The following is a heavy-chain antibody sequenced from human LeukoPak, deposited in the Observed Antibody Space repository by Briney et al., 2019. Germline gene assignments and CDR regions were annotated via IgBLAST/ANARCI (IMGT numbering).Heavy chain of an antibody. J-gene: IGHJ5*02. V-gene: IGHV3-21*01. D-gene: IGHD3-10*01. CDR2: ISGTSSYM. CDR1: GFTFSSYA. Sequence: GGSLRLSCAASGFTFSSYAMNWVRQAPGKGLDWVSGISGTSSYMYYGDSVKGRFTVSRDNAKNSLYLQMESLRVEDTAVYYCARDLHYYGSGPWGQGTLVTVSS. CDR3: ARDLHYYGSGP.